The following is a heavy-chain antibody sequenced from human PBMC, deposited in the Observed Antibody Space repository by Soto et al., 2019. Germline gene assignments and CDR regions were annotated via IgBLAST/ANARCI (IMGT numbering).Heavy chain of an antibody. CDR2: TYYRSKWYN. V-gene: IGHV6-1*01. Sequence: PSQTLSLTCAIPGDGVSSNSAAWNWIRQSPSRGLEWLGRTYYRSKWYNDYAVSVKSRITINPDTSKNQFSLQLNSVTPEDTAVYYCARDLGPSHRMGYYYYGMDVWGQGTTVTVSS. CDR3: ARDLGPSHRMGYYYYGMDV. D-gene: IGHD2-8*01. J-gene: IGHJ6*02. CDR1: GDGVSSNSAA.